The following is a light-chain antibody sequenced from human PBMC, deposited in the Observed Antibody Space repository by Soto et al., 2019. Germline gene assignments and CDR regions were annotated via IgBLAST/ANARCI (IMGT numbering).Light chain of an antibody. Sequence: DIQMTQSPSSLSASVGDRVTITCRASQSISSYLNWYQQKPVKAPKLLIYAASSLQSGVPSRFSGSGSGTDFTLTISSLQPEDFATYYCQQSYSTPMYTFGQGTKLEIK. CDR3: QQSYSTPMYT. V-gene: IGKV1-39*01. CDR1: QSISSY. CDR2: AAS. J-gene: IGKJ2*01.